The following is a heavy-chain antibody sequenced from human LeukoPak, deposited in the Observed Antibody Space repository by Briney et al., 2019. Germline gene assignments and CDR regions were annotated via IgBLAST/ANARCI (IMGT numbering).Heavy chain of an antibody. V-gene: IGHV1-8*01. CDR1: GYTFTSYD. CDR2: MNPNSGNT. CDR3: ARAPPRRGYSGYDSYY. Sequence: GASVKVSCKASGYTFTSYDINWVRQATGQGLEWMGWMNPNSGNTGYAQKFQGRVTMNRNTSISTAYMELSSLRSEDTAVYYCARAPPRRGYSGYDSYYWGQGTLVTVSS. D-gene: IGHD5-12*01. J-gene: IGHJ4*02.